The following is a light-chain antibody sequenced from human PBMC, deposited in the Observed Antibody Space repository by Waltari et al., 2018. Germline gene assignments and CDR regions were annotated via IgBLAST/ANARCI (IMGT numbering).Light chain of an antibody. CDR1: TRDVGRYDR. CDR2: EVF. J-gene: IGLJ1*01. V-gene: IGLV2-23*02. Sequence: QSALTQPASVSGTPGQSITISCRGTTRDVGRYDRGSWYQQHPGEAPKLLICEVFKRPPATSSRFSGAKSGSTASLTISGLQPEDEADYYCCSYAGRGTYVFGSGTKVTVL. CDR3: CSYAGRGTYV.